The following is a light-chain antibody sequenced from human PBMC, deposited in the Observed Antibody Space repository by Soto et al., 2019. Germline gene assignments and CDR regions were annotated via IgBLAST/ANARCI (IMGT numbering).Light chain of an antibody. CDR1: QNISSY. CDR3: QQSFTFPIT. J-gene: IGKJ5*01. CDR2: AAS. V-gene: IGKV1-39*01. Sequence: DIQMTQSPSSLSASVRDRVTITCRASQNISSYLHWYQQRPGKAPKLLIYAASSLQSGVPSRFSGSGSGTDFTLTISSLPPEDFTSYYCQQSFTFPITFGQGTRLEIK.